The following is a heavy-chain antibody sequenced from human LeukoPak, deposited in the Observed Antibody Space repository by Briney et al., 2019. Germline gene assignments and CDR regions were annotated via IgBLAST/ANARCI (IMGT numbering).Heavy chain of an antibody. J-gene: IGHJ4*02. CDR2: IYTGGTI. D-gene: IGHD6-19*01. V-gene: IGHV3-66*01. CDR3: ARDAPRHQQWLVI. CDR1: GFTVRDNY. Sequence: GGSLRLSCAASGFTVRDNYISWARQAPGKGLEWVSVIYTGGTILYADSVKGRFTISRDSSQNTLYLHMTSLRAEDTAVYCCARDAPRHQQWLVIWGQGTQVTVSS.